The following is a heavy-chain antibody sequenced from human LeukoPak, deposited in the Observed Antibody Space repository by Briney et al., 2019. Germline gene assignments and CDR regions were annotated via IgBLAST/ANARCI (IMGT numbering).Heavy chain of an antibody. V-gene: IGHV4-39*01. CDR3: ARHAEFITSCYFDY. D-gene: IGHD2-2*01. J-gene: IGHJ4*02. CDR1: GGSISSSSYY. Sequence: SETLSLTCTVSGGSISSSSYYWGWIRHPPGKGLEWIGSIYYSGSTYYNPSLKSRVAISVDTSKNQFSLKLSSVTAADTAVYYCARHAEFITSCYFDYWGQGTLVTVSS. CDR2: IYYSGST.